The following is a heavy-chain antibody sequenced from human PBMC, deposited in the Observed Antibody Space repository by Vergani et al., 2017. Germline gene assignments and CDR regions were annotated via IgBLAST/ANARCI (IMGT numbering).Heavy chain of an antibody. Sequence: QVQLQESGPGLVKPSETLSLTCTVSGGSISSYYWGWIRQPPGKGLEWIGSIYYSGSTYYNPSLKSRVTISVDTSKNQFSLKLSSVTAADTAVYYCAREVLNYYDSSGYPDPWGQGTLVTVSS. V-gene: IGHV4-39*07. CDR3: AREVLNYYDSSGYPDP. CDR2: IYYSGST. CDR1: GGSISSYY. D-gene: IGHD3-22*01. J-gene: IGHJ5*02.